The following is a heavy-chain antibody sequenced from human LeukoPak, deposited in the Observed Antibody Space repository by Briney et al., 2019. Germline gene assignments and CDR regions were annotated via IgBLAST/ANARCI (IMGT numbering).Heavy chain of an antibody. Sequence: GGSLRLSCAASGFTFNNDWMTWVRQAPGKGLEWVANIKQDGTEKYYVDSVKGRFSISRDSAKNSLYLQMNSLRVEDTAVCYCARETGWFDPWGQGTLVTVSS. J-gene: IGHJ5*02. CDR3: ARETGWFDP. V-gene: IGHV3-7*01. CDR2: IKQDGTEK. D-gene: IGHD3-9*01. CDR1: GFTFNNDW.